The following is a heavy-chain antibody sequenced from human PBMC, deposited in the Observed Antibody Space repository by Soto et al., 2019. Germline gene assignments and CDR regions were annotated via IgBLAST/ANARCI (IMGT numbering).Heavy chain of an antibody. J-gene: IGHJ6*02. CDR1: GFKFTNYG. CDR3: ARAVAGTLFYYRLDV. V-gene: IGHV3-33*08. Sequence: QVELVESGGGVVQPGRSLRLSCAASGFKFTNYGMHWVRQAPGKGLDWVAFIWYDGSLENHAHSVKGRFSISRDNSKSTLYLDMNSQPAEDTAVYSGARAVAGTLFYYRLDVWGQGTTVTVSS. CDR2: IWYDGSLE. D-gene: IGHD6-19*01.